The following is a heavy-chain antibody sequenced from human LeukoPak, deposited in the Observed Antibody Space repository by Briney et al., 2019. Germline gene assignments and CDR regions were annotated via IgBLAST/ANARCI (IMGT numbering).Heavy chain of an antibody. Sequence: GGSLRLSCVASGFILSDHYTDWVRQAPGKGLEWVGRSRSKAKSYTTEYAASVKGRFTFSRDDSKNSLYLQMNSLKTADTAVYYCVRGRSTNGRTYFDFWGQGTLVTVSS. CDR3: VRGRSTNGRTYFDF. J-gene: IGHJ4*02. D-gene: IGHD2-8*01. CDR2: SRSKAKSYTT. CDR1: GFILSDHY. V-gene: IGHV3-72*01.